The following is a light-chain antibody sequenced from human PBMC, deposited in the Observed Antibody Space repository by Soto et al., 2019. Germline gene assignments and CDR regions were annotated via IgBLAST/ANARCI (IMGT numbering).Light chain of an antibody. J-gene: IGLJ2*01. CDR3: CSYAGNSTVL. Sequence: QSALTQPASVSGSPGQSITISCTGTSSDVGGYNFVSWYQQYPGKVPKLMIYEVSNRPSGVSNRFSASKSGNTDTLTISGLQTDDEAEYHCCSYAGNSTVLFGGGTKLTVL. CDR2: EVS. CDR1: SSDVGGYNF. V-gene: IGLV2-23*02.